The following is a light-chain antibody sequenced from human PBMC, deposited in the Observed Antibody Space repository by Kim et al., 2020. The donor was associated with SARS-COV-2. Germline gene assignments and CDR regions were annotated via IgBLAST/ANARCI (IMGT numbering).Light chain of an antibody. J-gene: IGKJ1*01. CDR1: QSISSN. CDR2: AAS. Sequence: EIVMTQSPATLSVSPGERATLSCRASQSISSNLVWYQQKPGQAPRLLISAASTRATGIPARFSGSGSGTEFTLTISSLQSEDFAIYFCQHYNNWPPEFGQGTKVDIK. V-gene: IGKV3-15*01. CDR3: QHYNNWPPE.